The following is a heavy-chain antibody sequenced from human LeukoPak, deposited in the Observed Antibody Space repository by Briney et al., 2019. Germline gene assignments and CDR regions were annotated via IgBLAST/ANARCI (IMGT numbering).Heavy chain of an antibody. J-gene: IGHJ4*02. CDR1: GFTFSSYA. V-gene: IGHV3-30-3*01. D-gene: IGHD5-18*01. Sequence: GRSLRLSCAASGFTFSSYAMHWVRQAPGKGLERVAVISYDGSNKYYADSVKGRFTISRDNSKNTLYLQMNSLRAEDTAVYYCARDLWDTAPFGYWGQGTLVTVSS. CDR3: ARDLWDTAPFGY. CDR2: ISYDGSNK.